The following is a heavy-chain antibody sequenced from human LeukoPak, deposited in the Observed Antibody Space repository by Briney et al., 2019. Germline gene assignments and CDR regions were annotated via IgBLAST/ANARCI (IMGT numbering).Heavy chain of an antibody. CDR3: ARTYSSGWFAQRNWFDP. CDR2: ISGSGGST. CDR1: GFTFSSYG. V-gene: IGHV3-23*01. D-gene: IGHD6-19*01. Sequence: GGSLRLSCAASGFTFSSYGMSWVRQAPGKGLEWVSAISGSGGSTYYADSVKGRFTISRDNAKNSLYLQMNSLRAEDTAVYYCARTYSSGWFAQRNWFDPWGQGTLVTVSS. J-gene: IGHJ5*02.